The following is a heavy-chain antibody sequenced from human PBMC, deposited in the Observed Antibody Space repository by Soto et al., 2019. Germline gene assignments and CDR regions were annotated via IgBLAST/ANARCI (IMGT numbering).Heavy chain of an antibody. Sequence: SDTPSLTCTVSGVSISSGNKYWSWIRQPPGKGLEWIGYIFSSGTTYYNPSLKSRLTMSLDASQNQFSLKLNSLTDADTAVYFCARVPSPFDYYYAMDVWGQGTTVTVSS. D-gene: IGHD3-16*01. CDR2: IFSSGTT. CDR1: GVSISSGNKY. J-gene: IGHJ6*02. V-gene: IGHV4-30-4*02. CDR3: ARVPSPFDYYYAMDV.